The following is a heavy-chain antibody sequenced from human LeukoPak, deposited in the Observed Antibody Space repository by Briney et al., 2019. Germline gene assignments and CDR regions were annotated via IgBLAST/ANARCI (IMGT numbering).Heavy chain of an antibody. Sequence: GGSLRLSCAASGFTVSSNYMNWVRQAPGQGLEWVSVINSGGSTHYADSVKGRFTISRDNSKNTLYLQMNSLRAEDTAVYYCARDLYYYGSGSDNFLYYWGQGTLVTVSS. V-gene: IGHV3-53*01. CDR2: INSGGST. J-gene: IGHJ4*02. CDR1: GFTVSSNY. D-gene: IGHD3-10*01. CDR3: ARDLYYYGSGSDNFLYY.